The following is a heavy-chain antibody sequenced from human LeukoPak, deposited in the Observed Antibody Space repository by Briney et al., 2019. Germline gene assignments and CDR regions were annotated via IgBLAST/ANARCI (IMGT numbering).Heavy chain of an antibody. CDR1: GVSFSGYY. CDR3: ARIRIMITFGGVIVPHSGFDY. D-gene: IGHD3-16*02. Sequence: SETLSLSCAVYGVSFSGYYWSWIRQPPGKGLEWIGEINHSGSTNYNPSLKSRVTISVDTSKNQFSLKLSSVTAADTAVYYCARIRIMITFGGVIVPHSGFDYWGQGTLVTVSS. J-gene: IGHJ4*02. CDR2: INHSGST. V-gene: IGHV4-34*01.